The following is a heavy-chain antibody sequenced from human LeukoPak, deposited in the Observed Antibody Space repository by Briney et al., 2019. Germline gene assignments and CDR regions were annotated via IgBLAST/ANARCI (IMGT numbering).Heavy chain of an antibody. Sequence: GGSLRLSCAASGFTVSSNYMSWVRQAPGKGLEWVSVIYSGGSTYYADSVKGRFTISRDNSKNTLYLQMNSLRAEDTAVYYCARYVDFVVRNFDYWGQGTLVTVSS. D-gene: IGHD2-21*01. CDR1: GFTVSSNY. CDR2: IYSGGST. V-gene: IGHV3-53*01. CDR3: ARYVDFVVRNFDY. J-gene: IGHJ4*02.